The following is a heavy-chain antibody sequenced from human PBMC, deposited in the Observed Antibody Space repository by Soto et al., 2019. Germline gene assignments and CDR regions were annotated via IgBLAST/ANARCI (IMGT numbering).Heavy chain of an antibody. D-gene: IGHD4-17*01. CDR3: AKVAPRDYGDYPK. J-gene: IGHJ4*02. V-gene: IGHV1-8*01. CDR1: GYTFTSYD. CDR2: MNPNSGNT. Sequence: ASVKVSCKASGYTFTSYDINWVRQATGQGLEWMGWMNPNSGNTGYAQKFQGRVTMTRNTSISTAYMELSSLRSEDTAVYYCAKVAPRDYGDYPKWGQGTLVTVSS.